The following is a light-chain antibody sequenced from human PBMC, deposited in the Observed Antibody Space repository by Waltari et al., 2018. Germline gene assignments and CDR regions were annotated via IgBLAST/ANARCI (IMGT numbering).Light chain of an antibody. CDR2: KAS. Sequence: DIQMTQSPSTLSASVGDRVTITCRASQNINSWLAWYQQRPGKAPRLLHYKASTLQSGVPSRFSGSGSGTEFPLTINSLQTDDFATYYCQQYSSYSSGTFGQGTQV. CDR1: QNINSW. V-gene: IGKV1-5*03. CDR3: QQYSSYSSGT. J-gene: IGKJ1*01.